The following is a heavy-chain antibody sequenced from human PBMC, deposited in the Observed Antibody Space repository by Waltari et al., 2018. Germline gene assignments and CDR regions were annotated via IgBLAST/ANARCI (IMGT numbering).Heavy chain of an antibody. D-gene: IGHD6-19*01. CDR3: AREGLQYSSGWQTSFDY. J-gene: IGHJ4*02. CDR2: INHSGST. Sequence: QVQLQQLGAGLLKPSETLSLTCAVYGGSFSGYYWSWIRQPPGKGLEWIGEINHSGSTNYNPSLKSRVTISVDTSKNQFSLKLSSVTAADTAVYYCAREGLQYSSGWQTSFDYWGQGTLVTVSS. V-gene: IGHV4-34*01. CDR1: GGSFSGYY.